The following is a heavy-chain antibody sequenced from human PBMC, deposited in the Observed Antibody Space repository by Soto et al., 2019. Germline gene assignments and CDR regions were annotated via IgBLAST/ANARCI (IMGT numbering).Heavy chain of an antibody. D-gene: IGHD6-19*01. V-gene: IGHV1-3*05. CDR3: ARAVAVAADLDY. CDR2: INAGNGNT. CDR1: GYTFTSYA. J-gene: IGHJ4*02. Sequence: QVQLVQSGAEEKKPGASVKVSCKASGYTFTSYAMHWVRQAPGQRLEWMGWINAGNGNTKYSQKFQGRVTIIRDTSASTAYMELSSLRSEDTAVYYCARAVAVAADLDYWGQGTLVTVSS.